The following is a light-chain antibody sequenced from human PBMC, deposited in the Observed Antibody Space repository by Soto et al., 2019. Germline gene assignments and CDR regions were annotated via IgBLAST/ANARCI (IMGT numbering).Light chain of an antibody. CDR3: RSYTSSSSSV. Sequence: QSLVTQPASVSGSPGQSITISCTGTSSDVGGYNYVSWYQQHPGKAPKLMIYEVSNRPPGVSNRFSGSKSGNTASLTISGLQAEDEADYYCRSYTSSSSSVFGTGTKVTVL. V-gene: IGLV2-14*01. CDR2: EVS. J-gene: IGLJ1*01. CDR1: SSDVGGYNY.